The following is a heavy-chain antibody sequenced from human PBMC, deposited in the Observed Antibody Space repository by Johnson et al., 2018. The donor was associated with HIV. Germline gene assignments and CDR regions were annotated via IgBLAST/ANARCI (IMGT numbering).Heavy chain of an antibody. D-gene: IGHD6-13*01. CDR3: ARDGGSSWYGGGAFDI. J-gene: IGHJ3*02. CDR1: GLSFSNFG. Sequence: QVQLVESGGGVVQPGKSLTLSCVVSGLSFSNFGIHWVRQAPGKGPEWVSFISHDGGNNHYADSVKGRFTISRDNSKNTLYLQMNSLRTEDTAVSYCARDGGSSWYGGGAFDIWGQGTTVTVSS. V-gene: IGHV3-30*03. CDR2: ISHDGGNN.